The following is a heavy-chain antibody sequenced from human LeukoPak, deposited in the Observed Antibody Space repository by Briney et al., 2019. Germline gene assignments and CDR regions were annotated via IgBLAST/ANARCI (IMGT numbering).Heavy chain of an antibody. CDR3: ARASAAAFDY. CDR2: IYTSGST. J-gene: IGHJ4*02. D-gene: IGHD6-13*01. Sequence: SETLSLTCTVSGGSISSSSYYWGWIRQPPGKGLEWIGRIYTSGSTNYSPSLKSRVTISVDTSKNQFSLKLSSVTAADTAVYYCARASAAAFDYWGQGTLVTVSS. CDR1: GGSISSSSYY. V-gene: IGHV4-39*07.